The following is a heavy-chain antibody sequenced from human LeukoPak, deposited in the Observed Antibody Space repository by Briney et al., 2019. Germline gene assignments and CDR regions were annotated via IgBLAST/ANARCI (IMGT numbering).Heavy chain of an antibody. CDR3: ARDQEGFDY. J-gene: IGHJ4*02. CDR2: IYPRDGST. Sequence: ASVKVSCKASEYTFTSNYIHWVRQAPGQGLEWMGMIYPRDGSTSYAQKFQGRVTVTRDTSTSTVHMELSGLRSGDTAVYYCARDQEGFDYWGQGTLVTVSS. CDR1: EYTFTSNY. V-gene: IGHV1-46*01.